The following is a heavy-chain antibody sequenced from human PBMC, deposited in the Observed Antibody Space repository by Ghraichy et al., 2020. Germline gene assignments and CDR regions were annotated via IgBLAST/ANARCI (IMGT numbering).Heavy chain of an antibody. V-gene: IGHV4-34*01. J-gene: IGHJ6*02. CDR3: ARGGFLKGYNYYGMDV. D-gene: IGHD2-15*01. CDR1: GGSFSNYY. CDR2: INHSGST. Sequence: SETLSLTCAVYGGSFSNYYWSWIRQPPGKGPEWIGEINHSGSTNYNPSLKSRVTISIDTHKKQFSLTLSSVTAADTAVYYCARGGFLKGYNYYGMDVWGRGTTVTVSS.